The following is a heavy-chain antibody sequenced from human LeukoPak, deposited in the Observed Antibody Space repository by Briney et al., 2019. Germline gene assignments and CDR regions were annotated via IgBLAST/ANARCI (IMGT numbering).Heavy chain of an antibody. CDR2: MHAGNGNT. CDR3: AREGSYCVGGDCYSFDS. V-gene: IGHV1-2*02. CDR1: GYRFISHY. J-gene: IGHJ4*02. D-gene: IGHD2-21*02. Sequence: ALVKVSCKASGYRFISHYIHWVRQAPGQGPEWLGWMHAGNGNTRYPEKFEGRVTMTRDTSSNTAYMDLSSLRSDDTAVYYCAREGSYCVGGDCYSFDSWGQGTLVTVSS.